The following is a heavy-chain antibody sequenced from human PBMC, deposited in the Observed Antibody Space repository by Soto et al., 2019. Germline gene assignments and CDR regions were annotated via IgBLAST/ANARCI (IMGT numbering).Heavy chain of an antibody. V-gene: IGHV1-18*01. D-gene: IGHD2-2*01. CDR1: GYTFTSYG. J-gene: IGHJ4*02. CDR3: ARDCSSTSCPIFTLRPTPFDY. CDR2: ISAYNGNT. Sequence: ASVKVSCKASGYTFTSYGISWVRQAPGQGLEWMGWISAYNGNTNYAQKLQGRVTMTTDTSTSTAYMELRSLRSDDTAVYYCARDCSSTSCPIFTLRPTPFDYWGQGTLVTVSS.